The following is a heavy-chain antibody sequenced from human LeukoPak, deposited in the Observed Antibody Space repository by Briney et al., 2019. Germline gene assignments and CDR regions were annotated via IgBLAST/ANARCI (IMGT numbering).Heavy chain of an antibody. CDR2: ISGSGHAR. J-gene: IGHJ4*02. V-gene: IGHV3-48*01. D-gene: IGHD1-26*01. CDR3: ARVVGGLSGADY. Sequence: GGSLRLSCAASGFTFSCHPMIWVHQAPGKGLECVSYISGSGHARHYADSVMGRFTISRDNAENSLYLQMNSLRVEDTAVYYCARVVGGLSGADYWGQGTLVTVSS. CDR1: GFTFSCHP.